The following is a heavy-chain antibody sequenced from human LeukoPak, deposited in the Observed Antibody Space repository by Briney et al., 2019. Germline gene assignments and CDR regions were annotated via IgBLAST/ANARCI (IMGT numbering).Heavy chain of an antibody. CDR3: ARGLASGYPPIPFDY. Sequence: SETLSLTCVVSGESFSGYYWTWIRQPPGKGLEWIGEIIDTGSTKYNSSLKSRVTISVDTSKNEFSLNLTSVTAADTAIYYCARGLASGYPPIPFDYWGQGTLVTVSS. CDR1: GESFSGYY. CDR2: IIDTGST. J-gene: IGHJ4*02. V-gene: IGHV4-34*12. D-gene: IGHD3-3*01.